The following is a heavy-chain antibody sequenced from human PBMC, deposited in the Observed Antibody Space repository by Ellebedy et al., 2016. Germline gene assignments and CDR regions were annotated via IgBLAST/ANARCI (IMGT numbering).Heavy chain of an antibody. D-gene: IGHD1-14*01. V-gene: IGHV1-46*01. CDR2: INPSGGST. CDR3: ARERVTGYFDY. J-gene: IGHJ4*02. Sequence: ASVKVSCKASGYTFTSYYMHWVRQAPGQGLEWMGIINPSGGSTSYAQKFQGRVTITRDTSASTAYMELSSLRSEDTAVYYCARERVTGYFDYWGQGTLVTVSS. CDR1: GYTFTSYY.